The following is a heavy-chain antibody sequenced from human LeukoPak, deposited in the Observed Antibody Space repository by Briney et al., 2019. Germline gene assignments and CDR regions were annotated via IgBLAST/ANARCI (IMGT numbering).Heavy chain of an antibody. D-gene: IGHD4-17*01. CDR1: GVSISSGGYY. CDR3: ARDWPTVTV. CDR2: IYYSGST. J-gene: IGHJ4*02. Sequence: SETLSPTCTVSGVSISSGGYYWRWIRQHPGKGLEWIGYIYYSGSTYYNPSLKSRVTISVDTSKNQFSLKLSSVTAADTAVYYCARDWPTVTVWGQGTLVTVSS. V-gene: IGHV4-31*03.